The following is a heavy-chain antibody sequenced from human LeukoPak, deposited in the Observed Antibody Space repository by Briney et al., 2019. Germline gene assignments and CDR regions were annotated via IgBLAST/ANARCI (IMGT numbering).Heavy chain of an antibody. CDR3: ARDKAVAPLSYWFDL. Sequence: GGSLRLSCAASGFTFSSYSMNWVRQAPGKGLEWVSSISSSSSYIYYADSVKGRFTISRDNAKNSLYLQMNSLRAEDTAVYYCARDKAVAPLSYWFDLWGQGTLVTVSS. J-gene: IGHJ5*02. CDR2: ISSSSSYI. V-gene: IGHV3-21*01. D-gene: IGHD6-19*01. CDR1: GFTFSSYS.